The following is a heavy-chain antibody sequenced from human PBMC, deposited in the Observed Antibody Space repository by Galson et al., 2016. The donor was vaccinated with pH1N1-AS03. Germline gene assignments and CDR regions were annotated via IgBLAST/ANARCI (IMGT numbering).Heavy chain of an antibody. D-gene: IGHD3-10*01. CDR1: GGSVSSGSYY. J-gene: IGHJ6*02. CDR3: ARDRGSYYGSDPWESEYYYYGMDV. V-gene: IGHV4-61*01. CDR2: IYYSGST. Sequence: LSLTCTVSGGSVSSGSYYWNWIRQPPGKGLEWIGYIYYSGSTNYNPSLKSRVTISVDTSKNQFSLKLSSVTAADTAVYYCARDRGSYYGSDPWESEYYYYGMDVWGQGTTVTVSS.